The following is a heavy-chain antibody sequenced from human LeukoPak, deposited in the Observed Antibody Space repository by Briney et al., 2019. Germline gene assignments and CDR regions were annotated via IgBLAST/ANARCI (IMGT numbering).Heavy chain of an antibody. CDR1: GFTFSAYA. CDR2: ISSDVNYI. Sequence: GGSLRLSCAASGFTFSAYAMNWVRQAPGKGLEWVSSISSDVNYIHYADSVKGRFTISRDNAKNSLYLQMSSLRAEDTAVYYCARRNSGCNSWYFNEYWGQGTLVTVSS. J-gene: IGHJ4*02. CDR3: ARRNSGCNSWYFNEY. D-gene: IGHD6-13*01. V-gene: IGHV3-21*01.